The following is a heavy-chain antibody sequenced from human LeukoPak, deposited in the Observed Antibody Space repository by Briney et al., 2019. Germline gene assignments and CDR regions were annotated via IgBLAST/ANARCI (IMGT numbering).Heavy chain of an antibody. CDR2: IYYSGST. CDR1: GGSISSSSYY. D-gene: IGHD3-16*01. J-gene: IGHJ5*02. V-gene: IGHV4-39*01. Sequence: PSETLSLTCTVSGGSISSSSYYWGWIRQPPGKGLEWIGSIYYSGSTYCNPSLKSRVTISVDTSKNQFSLKLSSVTAADTAVYYCARGGGNWFDPWGQGTLVTVSS. CDR3: ARGGGNWFDP.